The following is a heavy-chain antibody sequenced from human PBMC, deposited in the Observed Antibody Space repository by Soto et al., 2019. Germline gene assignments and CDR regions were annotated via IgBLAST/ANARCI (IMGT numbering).Heavy chain of an antibody. CDR1: GFTFSSYG. CDR3: VRDGLLVATDAFDI. CDR2: ITSSSSTI. J-gene: IGHJ3*02. V-gene: IGHV3-48*01. D-gene: IGHD5-12*01. Sequence: GGSLRLSCAASGFTFSSYGMNWVRQAPGKGLEWISYITSSSSTIYYADSVKGRFTIYRDNAKNSLYLQMNSLRAEDTAVYYCVRDGLLVATDAFDIWGQGTMVTVSS.